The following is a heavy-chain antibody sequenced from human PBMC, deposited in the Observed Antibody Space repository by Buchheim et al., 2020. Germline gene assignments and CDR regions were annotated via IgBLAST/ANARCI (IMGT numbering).Heavy chain of an antibody. CDR2: CTFSGGIT. CDR1: GFTFDDYA. Sequence: EVQLLESGGGWVQPGGSLRLSCAASGFTFDDYAMAWVRQAPGEGLEWVSGCTFSGGITEYADSVKGRFTISRDNFKNTLFLEMNNLKVEDTAVYYCAKFEASSSQNSGFDHWGQGTL. J-gene: IGHJ4*02. V-gene: IGHV3-23*01. D-gene: IGHD6-6*01. CDR3: AKFEASSSQNSGFDH.